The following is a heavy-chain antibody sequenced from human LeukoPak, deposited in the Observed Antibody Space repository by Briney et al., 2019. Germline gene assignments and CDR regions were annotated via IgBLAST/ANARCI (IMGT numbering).Heavy chain of an antibody. CDR1: GFTFSSYS. CDR2: ISSSSSYI. V-gene: IGHV3-21*01. J-gene: IGHJ4*02. Sequence: PGGSLRLSCAASGFTFSSYSMNWVRQAPGKGLEWVSSISSSSSYIYYADSVKGRFTISRDNAKNSLYLQMNSLRAEDTAVYYCARVYSPMIEVDTPDYWGQGTLVTVSS. CDR3: ARVYSPMIEVDTPDY. D-gene: IGHD3-22*01.